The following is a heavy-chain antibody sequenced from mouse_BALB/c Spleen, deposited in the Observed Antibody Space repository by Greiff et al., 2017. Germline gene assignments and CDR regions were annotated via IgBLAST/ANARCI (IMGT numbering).Heavy chain of an antibody. CDR1: GYTFTSYW. CDR2: IYPGSGST. V-gene: IGHV1S22*01. Sequence: LQQPGSELVRPGASVKLSCKASGYTFTSYWMHWVKQRHGQGLEWIGNIYPGSGSTNYDEKFKSKGTLTVDTSSSTAYMQLSSLTSEDSAVYYCARYGYDYDYFDYWGQGTTLAVSS. J-gene: IGHJ2*01. CDR3: ARYGYDYDYFDY. D-gene: IGHD2-4*01.